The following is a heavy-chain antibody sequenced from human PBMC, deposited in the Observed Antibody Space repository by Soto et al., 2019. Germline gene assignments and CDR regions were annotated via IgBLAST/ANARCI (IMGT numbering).Heavy chain of an antibody. V-gene: IGHV4-31*03. CDR1: GGSISSGDYY. D-gene: IGHD3-3*01. CDR3: ARWWSGSRQGFDP. J-gene: IGHJ5*02. Sequence: QVQLQESGPGLVKPSQTLSLTCTVSGGSISSGDYYWSWIRQHPGKGLEWIGYIYYSGGTYYNPALKSRGTISVDTAKDQVPPELSPVTGADTAVYYCARWWSGSRQGFDPWGQGTLVTVSS. CDR2: IYYSGGT.